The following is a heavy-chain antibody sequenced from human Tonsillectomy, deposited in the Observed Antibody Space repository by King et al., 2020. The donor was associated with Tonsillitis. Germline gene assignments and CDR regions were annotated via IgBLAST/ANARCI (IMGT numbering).Heavy chain of an antibody. D-gene: IGHD1/OR15-1a*01. CDR2: IRYDGNNK. V-gene: IGHV3-30*02. CDR3: ARDGPDMNNGYSGAFDI. CDR1: GFTFSSYG. Sequence: VQLVESGGGVVQPGGSLRLSCAASGFTFSSYGMYWVRQAPGKGLEWVAFIRYDGNNKYYADSVKGRFTISRDNSKNTLYLQMNSLRAEDTAVYYCARDGPDMNNGYSGAFDIWGQGTMVTVSS. J-gene: IGHJ3*02.